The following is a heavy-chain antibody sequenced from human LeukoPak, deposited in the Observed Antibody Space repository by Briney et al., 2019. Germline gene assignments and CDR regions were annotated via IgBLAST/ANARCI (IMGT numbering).Heavy chain of an antibody. D-gene: IGHD2-15*01. CDR3: ARDGRAGVVGAFRLFDY. J-gene: IGHJ4*01. Sequence: GGSLRLSCAVSGFTFGTYEMNWFRQVPGKGLEWVSYISSSGDNKQYTSSVEGRFTISRDNAKNSLYLEMDSLGVEDTAIYYCARDGRAGVVGAFRLFDYWGHGTLVSVSS. CDR2: ISSSGDNK. V-gene: IGHV3-48*03. CDR1: GFTFGTYE.